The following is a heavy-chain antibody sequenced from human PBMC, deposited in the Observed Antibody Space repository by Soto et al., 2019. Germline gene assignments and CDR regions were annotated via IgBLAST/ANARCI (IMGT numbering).Heavy chain of an antibody. D-gene: IGHD3-22*01. V-gene: IGHV3-72*01. J-gene: IGHJ4*02. CDR3: GRVKHGGYYTLDY. CDR1: GFTFSDHY. Sequence: GGSLRLSCAASGFTFSDHYMDWVRQAPGKGLEWVGRTRNKANSYTTEYAASVKGRFTISRDDSKNSLYLQMNSLKTEDTAVYYCGRVKHGGYYTLDYWGQGALVTVSS. CDR2: TRNKANSYTT.